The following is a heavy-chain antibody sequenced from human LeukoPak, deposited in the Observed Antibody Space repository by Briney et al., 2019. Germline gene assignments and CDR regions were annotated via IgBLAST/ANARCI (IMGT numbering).Heavy chain of an antibody. CDR1: GFPISGGDY. D-gene: IGHD7-27*01. CDR3: ASRKLGNDY. J-gene: IGHJ4*02. CDR2: IYHSGST. Sequence: PSETLSLTCTVSGFPISGGDYWGWIRQPPGKGLEWIASIYHSGSTYYNPSLKSRVTISADTSKSQFSLKLISVTAADTAVYYCASRKLGNDYWGQGTLVTVSS. V-gene: IGHV4-38-2*02.